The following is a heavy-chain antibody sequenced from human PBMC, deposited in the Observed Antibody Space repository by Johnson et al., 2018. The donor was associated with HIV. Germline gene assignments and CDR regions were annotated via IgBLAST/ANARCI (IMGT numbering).Heavy chain of an antibody. D-gene: IGHD6-6*01. CDR2: ISYDGSNK. V-gene: IGHV3-30*04. CDR1: GFTFSSYA. J-gene: IGHJ3*02. CDR3: APIAAAAFDI. Sequence: QVQLLESGGGVVQPGRSLRLSCAASGFTFSSYAMHWVRQAPGKGLEWVAVISYDGSNKYYADSVKGRFTISRDNSKNTLYLQMNSLRAEDTAVYYCAPIAAAAFDIWGQGTMVTVSS.